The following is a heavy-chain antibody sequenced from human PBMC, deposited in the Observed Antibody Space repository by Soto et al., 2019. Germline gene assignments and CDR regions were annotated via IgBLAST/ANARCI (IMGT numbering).Heavy chain of an antibody. CDR1: DYSFTSYW. Sequence: EVQLVQSGAEVKKSGESLKISCKASDYSFTSYWVGWVRQMPGQGLELMGIIYPGDSDTRYSPSFRGQVTISADKSITTAYWQWSSLKASDTAIYYCARGGVSPRTFDYWGQGTLVTVSS. CDR3: ARGGVSPRTFDY. D-gene: IGHD3-3*01. J-gene: IGHJ4*02. CDR2: IYPGDSDT. V-gene: IGHV5-51*01.